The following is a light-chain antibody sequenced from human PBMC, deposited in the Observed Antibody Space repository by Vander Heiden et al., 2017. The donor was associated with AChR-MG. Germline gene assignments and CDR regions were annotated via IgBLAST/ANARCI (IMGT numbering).Light chain of an antibody. J-gene: IGLJ2*01. CDR2: VKSEGSD. CDR1: SEHSTYT. Sequence: LPVLPQPPSASALLGASIKLTGTLSSEHSTYTNEWQQQRAGRPNQHIMKVKSEGSDSKGDGIRYRSRGSSSGADRYLNSANQEADDEAEYHCGESEMIVGGGTKLTVL. CDR3: GESEMI. V-gene: IGLV4-3*01.